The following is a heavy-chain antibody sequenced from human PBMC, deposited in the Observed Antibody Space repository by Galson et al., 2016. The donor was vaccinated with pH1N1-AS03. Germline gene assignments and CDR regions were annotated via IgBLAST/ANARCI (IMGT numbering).Heavy chain of an antibody. J-gene: IGHJ6*02. CDR3: ARGRGPYGMDV. D-gene: IGHD1-26*01. V-gene: IGHV1-3*01. CDR1: GYTFISYV. Sequence: SVKVSCKASGYTFISYVMHWVRQAPGQGLEWMGWINAGNGNTTYSQSFQGRVTITRDTSASKAYMELSSLRSEDTAVYYCARGRGPYGMDVWGQGTTVTVSS. CDR2: INAGNGNT.